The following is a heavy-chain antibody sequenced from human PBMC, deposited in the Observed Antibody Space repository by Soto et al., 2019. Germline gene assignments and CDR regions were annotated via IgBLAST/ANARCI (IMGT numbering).Heavy chain of an antibody. CDR2: IIPIFGTA. CDR3: ARSNPGIVGARGYYYGMDV. D-gene: IGHD1-26*01. CDR1: GGTFSSYA. V-gene: IGHV1-69*01. J-gene: IGHJ6*02. Sequence: QVQLVQSGAEVKKPGSSVKVSCKASGGTFSSYAISWVRQAPGQGLEWMGGIIPIFGTANYAQKFQGRVTITADESTSTAYMELSSLRSEDTAVYYCARSNPGIVGARGYYYGMDVWRQGTTVTVSS.